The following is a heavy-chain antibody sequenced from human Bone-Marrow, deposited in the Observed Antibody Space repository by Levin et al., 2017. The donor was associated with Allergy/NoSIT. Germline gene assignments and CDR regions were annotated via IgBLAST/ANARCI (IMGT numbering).Heavy chain of an antibody. CDR1: GFSLSTYS. D-gene: IGHD1-26*01. J-gene: IGHJ4*02. CDR2: ISSRSTYI. V-gene: IGHV3-21*06. CDR3: VRDMGEWEPIGICDY. Sequence: GESLKISCAASGFSLSTYSMNWVRQAPGKGLEWVASISSRSTYIYFADSVKGRFTISRDNAKNSMYLQMDRLRVDDTAVYYCVRDMGEWEPIGICDYWGQGTLVTVAP.